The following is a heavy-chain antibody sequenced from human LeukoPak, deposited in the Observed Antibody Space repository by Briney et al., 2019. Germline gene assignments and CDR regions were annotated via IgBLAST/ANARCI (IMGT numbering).Heavy chain of an antibody. D-gene: IGHD2-2*01. J-gene: IGHJ5*02. CDR2: INPSGGST. CDR1: GYAFTSYY. V-gene: IGHV1-46*01. CDR3: AREDQLLSGWFDP. Sequence: ASVTVSCKASGYAFTSYYMHWVRQAPGQGLEWMGIINPSGGSTSYAQKFQGRVTMTRDTSTSTVYMELSSLRSEDTAVYYCAREDQLLSGWFDPWGQGTLVTVSS.